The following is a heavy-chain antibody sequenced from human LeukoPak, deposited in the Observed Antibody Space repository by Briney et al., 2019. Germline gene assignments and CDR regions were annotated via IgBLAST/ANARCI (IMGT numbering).Heavy chain of an antibody. V-gene: IGHV4-59*01. D-gene: IGHD3-22*01. CDR2: IYYSGST. CDR1: GGSISSYY. CDR3: ARHHQDSSGYIDY. J-gene: IGHJ4*02. Sequence: SETLSLTCTVSGGSISSYYWSWIRQPPGKGLEWIGYIYYSGSTNYNPSLKSRVTISVDTSKNQFSLKLSSVTAADTAVYYCARHHQDSSGYIDYRGQGTLVTVSS.